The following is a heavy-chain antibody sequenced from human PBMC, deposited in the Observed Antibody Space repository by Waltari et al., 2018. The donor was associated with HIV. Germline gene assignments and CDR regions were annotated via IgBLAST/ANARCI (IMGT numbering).Heavy chain of an antibody. CDR3: ARGEQQLVHFDY. CDR1: GFTFTNYA. V-gene: IGHV3-48*01. CDR2: FSGSGNT. J-gene: IGHJ4*02. Sequence: ESGGGLVQSGGSLRLSCAASGFTFTNYAISWVRQAPGRGLEWFSGFSGSGNTDYADSVKGRFTISRDNAKNSLYLQMNSLRAEDTAVYYCARGEQQLVHFDYWGQGTLVTVSS. D-gene: IGHD6-13*01.